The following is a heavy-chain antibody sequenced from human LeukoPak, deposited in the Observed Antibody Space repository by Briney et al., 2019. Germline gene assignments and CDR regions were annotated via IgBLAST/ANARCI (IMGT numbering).Heavy chain of an antibody. CDR3: AKGPYDFWSGYPPLAYYFDY. V-gene: IGHV3-43*01. J-gene: IGHJ4*02. CDR2: ISWDGGST. D-gene: IGHD3-3*01. CDR1: GFTFDDYT. Sequence: QAGGSLRLSCAASGFTFDDYTMHWVRQAPGKGVGWVSLISWDGGSTYYADSVKGRFTISRDNSKNSLYLQMNSLRTEDTALYYCAKGPYDFWSGYPPLAYYFDYWGQGTLVTVSS.